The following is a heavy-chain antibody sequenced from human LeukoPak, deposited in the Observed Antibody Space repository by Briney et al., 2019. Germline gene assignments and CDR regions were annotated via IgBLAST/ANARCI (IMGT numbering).Heavy chain of an antibody. CDR3: ARGPRFDY. CDR2: ISSNGGST. CDR1: GFTFSSYA. Sequence: GGSLRLSCAASGFTFSSYAMHWVRQAPGKGLEYVSAISSNGGSTYYANSVKGRFTISRDNSKNTLYLQMGSLRAEDMAVYYCARGPRFDYWGQGTLVIVSS. J-gene: IGHJ4*02. V-gene: IGHV3-64*01.